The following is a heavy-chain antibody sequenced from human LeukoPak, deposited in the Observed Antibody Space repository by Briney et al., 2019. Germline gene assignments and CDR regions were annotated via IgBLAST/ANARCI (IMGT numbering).Heavy chain of an antibody. CDR1: GGTLSSYA. D-gene: IGHD3-9*01. Sequence: AASVKVSCKASGGTLSSYAISWVRQAPGQGREWMGGIIPIFGTSNYAQKFQGRVTITADEPTSRAYIELSSLRAEDTAVYYCARAPRTYYDILTGYLGAFDIWGQGTRVTVSS. V-gene: IGHV1-69*01. J-gene: IGHJ3*02. CDR3: ARAPRTYYDILTGYLGAFDI. CDR2: IIPIFGTS.